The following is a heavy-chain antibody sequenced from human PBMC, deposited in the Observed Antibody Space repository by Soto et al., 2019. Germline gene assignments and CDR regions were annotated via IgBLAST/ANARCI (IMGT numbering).Heavy chain of an antibody. CDR1: GYSFAIYW. V-gene: IGHV5-51*01. Sequence: PGESLKISCKGAGYSFAIYWIGWVRQMPGKGLEWMGIIYPDDSDIRYSPSFQGKVTVSADKSISTAYLQWSSLKASDTAIYYCARQYGSGSFDYWGQGTLVTVSS. CDR3: ARQYGSGSFDY. D-gene: IGHD3-10*01. J-gene: IGHJ4*02. CDR2: IYPDDSDI.